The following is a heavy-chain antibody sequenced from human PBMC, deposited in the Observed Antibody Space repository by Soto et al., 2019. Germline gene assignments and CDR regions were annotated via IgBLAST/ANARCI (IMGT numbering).Heavy chain of an antibody. D-gene: IGHD5-18*01. Sequence: QVSLQESGPGLVKPSQTLSLSCTVSGDSITDGDYYWSWIRQPPGKDLEWIAYIYYNGIIHYNPSRKRRVTLSLDPSTNQFPLTMTSVTHADTAVYSCARGIQEGFDPWGQGTLVTVSS. CDR1: GDSITDGDYY. CDR2: IYYNGII. J-gene: IGHJ5*02. CDR3: ARGIQEGFDP. V-gene: IGHV4-30-4*01.